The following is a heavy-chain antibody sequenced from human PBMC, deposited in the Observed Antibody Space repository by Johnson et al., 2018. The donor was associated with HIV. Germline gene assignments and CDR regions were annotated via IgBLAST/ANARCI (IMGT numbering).Heavy chain of an antibody. D-gene: IGHD6-6*01. J-gene: IGHJ3*02. CDR1: GFTFSSYA. Sequence: VQLVESGGGVVQPGRSLRLSCAASGFTFSSYAMHWVRQAPGKGLEWVAVISYDGSNKYYADSVKGRFTISRDSSKNMLYLQMNSLRTEDTALYYCAKGIAARPPGDAFDIWGQGTMVTVSS. CDR2: ISYDGSNK. CDR3: AKGIAARPPGDAFDI. V-gene: IGHV3-30-3*01.